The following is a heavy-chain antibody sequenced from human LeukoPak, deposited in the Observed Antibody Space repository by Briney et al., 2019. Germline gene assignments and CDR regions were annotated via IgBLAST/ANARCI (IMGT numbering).Heavy chain of an antibody. V-gene: IGHV3-33*01. CDR3: ARGYYYDSSGSYPLGY. D-gene: IGHD3-22*01. Sequence: GECLRLSCAASGCTFGSYGMHWVREAPGKGLEWVVVIWYDGSNKYYADSVKGRFTISGDNSKNTLYLQMNSLRAEDTAVYYCARGYYYDSSGSYPLGYWGQGTLVTVSS. CDR2: IWYDGSNK. CDR1: GCTFGSYG. J-gene: IGHJ4*02.